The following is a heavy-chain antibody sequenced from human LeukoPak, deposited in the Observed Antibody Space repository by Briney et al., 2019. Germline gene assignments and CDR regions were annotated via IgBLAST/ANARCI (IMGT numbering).Heavy chain of an antibody. Sequence: GDSLKISFKGSGYSFISYWIGWVRQMPGKGLEWMGIIYPGDSDTRYSPSLQGQVTISADKSISTAYLQWSSLKASDTAIYYCARGGLSGWYYWFDPWGQGTLVTVSS. CDR1: GYSFISYW. CDR2: IYPGDSDT. CDR3: ARGGLSGWYYWFDP. D-gene: IGHD6-19*01. J-gene: IGHJ5*02. V-gene: IGHV5-51*03.